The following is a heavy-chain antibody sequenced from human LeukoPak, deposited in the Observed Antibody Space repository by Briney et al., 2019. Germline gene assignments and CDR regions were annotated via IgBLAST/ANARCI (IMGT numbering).Heavy chain of an antibody. CDR1: GYTFTSYG. CDR3: ARDRGYSYGHFDY. V-gene: IGHV1-8*01. D-gene: IGHD5-18*01. Sequence: ASVKVSCKASGYTFTSYGINWVRQATGQGLEWMGWMNPNNGNTGYAQKFQGRLTMTRNTSISTAYMELSSLRSEDTAVYYCARDRGYSYGHFDYWGQGTLVTVSS. J-gene: IGHJ4*02. CDR2: MNPNNGNT.